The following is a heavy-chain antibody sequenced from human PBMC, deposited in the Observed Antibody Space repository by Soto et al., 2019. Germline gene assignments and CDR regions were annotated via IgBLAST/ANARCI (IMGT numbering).Heavy chain of an antibody. CDR1: GYSCTSYW. Sequence: GESLKISCKGSGYSCTSYWIGWVRQMPGKGLEWMGIIYPGDSDTRFSPSFQGQVTISADKSISTAYLQWSSLKASDTAMYYCASPTVAGGGAFDYWGQGTLVTVSS. J-gene: IGHJ4*02. CDR3: ASPTVAGGGAFDY. D-gene: IGHD6-19*01. CDR2: IYPGDSDT. V-gene: IGHV5-51*01.